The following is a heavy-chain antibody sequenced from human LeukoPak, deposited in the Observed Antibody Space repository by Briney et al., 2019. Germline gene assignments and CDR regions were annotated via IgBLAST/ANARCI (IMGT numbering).Heavy chain of an antibody. CDR1: GGSISSYY. J-gene: IGHJ5*02. D-gene: IGHD6-13*01. Sequence: SETLSLTCTVSGGSISSYYWSWIRQPPGKGLEWIGYIYYSGSTNYNPSLKTRVTISLDTSKNQFSLKLSSVTAADTAVYYCARVLFSSSWYWFDPWGQGTLVTVSS. CDR2: IYYSGST. V-gene: IGHV4-59*12. CDR3: ARVLFSSSWYWFDP.